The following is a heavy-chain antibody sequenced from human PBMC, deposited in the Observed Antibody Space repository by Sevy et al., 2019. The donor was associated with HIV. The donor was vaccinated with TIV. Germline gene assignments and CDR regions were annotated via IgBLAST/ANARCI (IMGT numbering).Heavy chain of an antibody. CDR2: IRSKANSYAT. D-gene: IGHD5-18*01. CDR3: TSGYSYGLPGMDV. J-gene: IGHJ6*02. Sequence: RGSLRLSCAASGFTFSGSAMHWVRQASGKGLEWVGRIRSKANSYATAYAASVKGRFTISRDDSKNTAYLQMNSLKTEDTAVYYCTSGYSYGLPGMDVWGQWTTVTVSS. V-gene: IGHV3-73*01. CDR1: GFTFSGSA.